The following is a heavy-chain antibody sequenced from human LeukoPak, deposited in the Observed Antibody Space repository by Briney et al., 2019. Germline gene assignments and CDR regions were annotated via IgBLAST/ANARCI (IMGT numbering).Heavy chain of an antibody. CDR1: GFTFSSYT. CDR3: ARDLPPTYY. CDR2: ISSSSNTI. J-gene: IGHJ4*02. Sequence: GGSLRLSCAASGFTFSSYTMNWVRQAPGKGLEWISYISSSSNTISYADSVKGRFTISRDNAKNSLYLQMNSLRAEDTAVYYCARDLPPTYYWGQGTLVTVSS. V-gene: IGHV3-48*01.